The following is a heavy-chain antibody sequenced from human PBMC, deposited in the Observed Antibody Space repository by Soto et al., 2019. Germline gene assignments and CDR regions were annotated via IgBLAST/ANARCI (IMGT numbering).Heavy chain of an antibody. V-gene: IGHV4-39*07. Sequence: SETLALTCTVSGGSISSSSYYGGWIRQPPGKGLEWIGSIFYSGSTYYNPALKSRVTISVDTSKNQFSLKLSSVTAADTAVYYCARVPTVKYYYYYGMDVWGQGTTVTVSS. CDR2: IFYSGST. D-gene: IGHD4-17*01. CDR1: GGSISSSSYY. J-gene: IGHJ6*02. CDR3: ARVPTVKYYYYYGMDV.